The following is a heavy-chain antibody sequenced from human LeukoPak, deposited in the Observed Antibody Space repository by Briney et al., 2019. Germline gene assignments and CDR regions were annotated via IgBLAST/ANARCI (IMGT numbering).Heavy chain of an antibody. J-gene: IGHJ4*02. CDR1: GYTFTSYG. Sequence: ASVKVSCKASGYTFTSYGISWVRQAPGQGLEWMGWISAYNGNTNYAQKLQGRVTMTTDTSTSTAYMELRSLRSDDTAVYYCARLGEAYCGGDCASDYWGQGTLVTVSS. V-gene: IGHV1-18*01. CDR3: ARLGEAYCGGDCASDY. CDR2: ISAYNGNT. D-gene: IGHD2-21*02.